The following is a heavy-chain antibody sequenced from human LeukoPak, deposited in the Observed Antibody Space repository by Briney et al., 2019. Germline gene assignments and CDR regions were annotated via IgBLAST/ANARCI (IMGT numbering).Heavy chain of an antibody. CDR3: AKDRGWGYDFWSGSSFDY. CDR2: ISSSGGST. CDR1: GFTFSSYA. D-gene: IGHD3-3*01. V-gene: IGHV3-23*01. J-gene: IGHJ4*02. Sequence: GGSLRLSCAASGFTFSSYAMSWVRQAPGKGLEWVSAISSSGGSTYYADSVKGRFTISRDNSKNTLYLQMNSLRAEDTAVYYCAKDRGWGYDFWSGSSFDYWGQGTLVTVSS.